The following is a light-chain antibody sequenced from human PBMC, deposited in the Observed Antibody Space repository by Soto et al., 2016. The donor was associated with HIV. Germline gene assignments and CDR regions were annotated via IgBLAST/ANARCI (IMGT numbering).Light chain of an antibody. CDR3: QQYNSYPRT. CDR1: QSISNR. CDR2: KAS. V-gene: IGKV1-5*03. Sequence: DIQMTQSPSTLSASVGDRVTITCRASQSISNRLAWYQQKLGKAPQLLIYKASNLEIGVPSRFSGSGSGTEFILTISSLQPDDFATYFCQQYNSYPRTFGGGTKVEIK. J-gene: IGKJ4*01.